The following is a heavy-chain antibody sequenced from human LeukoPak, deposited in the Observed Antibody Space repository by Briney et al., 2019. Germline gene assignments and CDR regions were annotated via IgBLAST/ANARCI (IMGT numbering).Heavy chain of an antibody. CDR3: ARDTFGVVIHRFDP. CDR2: INLNSGGT. Sequence: ASVKVSCKASGYTFTGYYMHWVRQAPGQGLEWMGWINLNSGGTNYAQKFQGRVTMTRDTSISTAYMELSRLRSDDTAVYYCARDTFGVVIHRFDPWGQGTLVTVSS. J-gene: IGHJ5*02. V-gene: IGHV1-2*02. D-gene: IGHD3-3*01. CDR1: GYTFTGYY.